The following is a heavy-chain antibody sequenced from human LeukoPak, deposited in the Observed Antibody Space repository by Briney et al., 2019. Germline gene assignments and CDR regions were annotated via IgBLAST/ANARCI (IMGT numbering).Heavy chain of an antibody. V-gene: IGHV3-48*04. D-gene: IGHD3-16*01. CDR1: GFTFRSYS. CDR3: TRDLGHSYAMDV. Sequence: GESLRLSCAASGFTFRSYSMNGVRQAPGKGLEWVSYIGSGGNIYYADSVKGRFTISRDNAKNSLYLQMNSLRGEDTAFYYCTRDLGHSYAMDVWGQGTTVTVSS. CDR2: IGSGGNI. J-gene: IGHJ6*02.